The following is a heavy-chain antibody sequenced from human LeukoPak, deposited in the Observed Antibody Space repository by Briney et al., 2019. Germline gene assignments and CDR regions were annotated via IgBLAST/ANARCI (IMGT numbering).Heavy chain of an antibody. CDR1: GFSFSSYW. CDR2: LNGDGSST. CDR3: ARERWNSEAFDI. V-gene: IGHV3-74*01. Sequence: PGGSLRLSCAASGFSFSSYWMHWVHQAPGKGLVWVSRLNGDGSSTSYLDSVRGRLTISRDNTKNMLYLHMNSLRAEDTGVYYCARERWNSEAFDIWGQGTVVTVSS. J-gene: IGHJ3*02. D-gene: IGHD1-7*01.